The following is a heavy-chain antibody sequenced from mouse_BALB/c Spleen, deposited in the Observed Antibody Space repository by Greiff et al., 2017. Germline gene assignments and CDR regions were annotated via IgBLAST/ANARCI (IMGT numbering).Heavy chain of an antibody. V-gene: IGHV5-6-4*01. Sequence: EVQRVESGGGLVKPGGSLKLSCAASGFTFSSYTMSWVRQTPEKRLEWVATISSGGSYTYYPDSVKGRFTISRDNAKNTLYLQMSSLKSEDTAMYYCTREGGIYYGNYFYAMDYWGQGTSVTVSS. CDR3: TREGGIYYGNYFYAMDY. CDR1: GFTFSSYT. CDR2: ISSGGSYT. J-gene: IGHJ4*01. D-gene: IGHD2-1*01.